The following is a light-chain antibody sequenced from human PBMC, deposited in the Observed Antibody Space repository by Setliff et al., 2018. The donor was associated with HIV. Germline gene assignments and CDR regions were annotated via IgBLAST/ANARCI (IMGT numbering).Light chain of an antibody. J-gene: IGLJ1*01. V-gene: IGLV2-14*03. CDR2: DVS. Sequence: QSVLTQPATVSGSPGQSITISCTGTSTDVGGYNYVSWYQQHPGKAPKLMIYDVSNRPSGVSNRFSGSKSGTTASLTISGLQADDEADYYCSSYTSSSTLEVFGTGTKVTVL. CDR1: STDVGGYNY. CDR3: SSYTSSSTLEV.